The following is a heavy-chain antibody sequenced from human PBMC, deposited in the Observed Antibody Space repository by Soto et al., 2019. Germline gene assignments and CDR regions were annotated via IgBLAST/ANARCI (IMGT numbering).Heavy chain of an antibody. CDR1: GFTFTTYA. J-gene: IGHJ4*02. Sequence: EVQLLESGGGLVQPGGSLRLSCAASGFTFTTYAMSWVRQPPGKGLEWVSGISSSGDIPYYADSVKDRFTISRDQSKKTVYLQMNSLRAEDTALYYCAKVNSIVGDGDHDYWGQGTLVSVSS. D-gene: IGHD4-17*01. CDR2: ISSSGDIP. V-gene: IGHV3-23*01. CDR3: AKVNSIVGDGDHDY.